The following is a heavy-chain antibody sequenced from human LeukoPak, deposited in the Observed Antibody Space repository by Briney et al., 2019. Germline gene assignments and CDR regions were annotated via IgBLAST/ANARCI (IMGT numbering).Heavy chain of an antibody. V-gene: IGHV3-7*01. Sequence: GGSLRLSCAASGFTFNTYRMSWVRQAPGKGLEWVANIKHDGSEENYVDSVKGRFTISRDNAKGSLSLLMNSLRGEDTAVYYCARDLYYYDSSGYYRGLDYWGQGTLVTVSS. J-gene: IGHJ4*02. CDR1: GFTFNTYR. D-gene: IGHD3-22*01. CDR2: IKHDGSEE. CDR3: ARDLYYYDSSGYYRGLDY.